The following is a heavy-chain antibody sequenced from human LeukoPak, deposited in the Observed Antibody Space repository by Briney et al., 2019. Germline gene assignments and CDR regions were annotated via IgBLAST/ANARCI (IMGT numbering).Heavy chain of an antibody. V-gene: IGHV3-11*01. CDR2: ISSSGSTI. CDR3: ARDHSYDSSGYFLGY. J-gene: IGHJ4*02. CDR1: GSTFSDYY. Sequence: GGSLRLSCAASGSTFSDYYMSWIRQAPGKGLEWVSYISSSGSTIYYADSVKGRFTISRDNAKNSLYLQMNSLRAEDTAVYYCARDHSYDSSGYFLGYWGQGTLVTLSS. D-gene: IGHD3-22*01.